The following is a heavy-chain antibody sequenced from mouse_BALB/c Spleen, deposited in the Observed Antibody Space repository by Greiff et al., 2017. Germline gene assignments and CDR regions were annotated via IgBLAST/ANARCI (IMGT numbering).Heavy chain of an antibody. CDR2: ISYSGST. CDR3: ASGGYYIDY. V-gene: IGHV3-2*02. CDR1: GYSITSDYA. Sequence: VQLQQSGPGLVKPSQSLSLTCTVTGYSITSDYAWNCIRQFPGNTLEWMGYISYSGSTSYNPSLKSRISITRDTSKNQLFLQLNSVTTEDTATYYSASGGYYIDYGGQGTTRTVTS. J-gene: IGHJ2*01.